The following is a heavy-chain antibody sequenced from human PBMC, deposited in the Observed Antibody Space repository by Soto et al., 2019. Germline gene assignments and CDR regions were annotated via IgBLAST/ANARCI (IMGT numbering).Heavy chain of an antibody. V-gene: IGHV4-31*03. Sequence: QVQLQESGPGLVKPSQTLSLTCTVSGGSISSGGYYWSWIRQHPGKGLEWIGYIYYSGSTYYNPSLKSRVTISVDTSKTQFSLKLSSVTAADTAVYYCARVFGNLWFGELLFHGRDVWGQGTTVTVSS. CDR3: ARVFGNLWFGELLFHGRDV. CDR2: IYYSGST. J-gene: IGHJ6*02. CDR1: GGSISSGGYY. D-gene: IGHD3-10*01.